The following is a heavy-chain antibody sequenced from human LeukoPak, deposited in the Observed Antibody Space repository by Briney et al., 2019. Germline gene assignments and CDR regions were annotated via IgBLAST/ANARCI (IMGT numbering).Heavy chain of an antibody. V-gene: IGHV4-39*07. CDR2: INHSGST. J-gene: IGHJ4*02. CDR1: GGSISSSSYY. Sequence: SETLSLTCTVSGGSISSSSYYWGWIRQPPGKGLEWIGEINHSGSTNYNSSLKSRVTISVDTSKNQFSLRLKSVTAADTAVYYCARESAEGDYFDYWGQGTLLTVSS. CDR3: ARESAEGDYFDY. D-gene: IGHD3-16*01.